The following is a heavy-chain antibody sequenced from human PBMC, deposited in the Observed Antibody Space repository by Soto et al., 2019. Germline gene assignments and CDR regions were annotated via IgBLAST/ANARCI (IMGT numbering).Heavy chain of an antibody. CDR3: SRVGKQGYYGIHV. V-gene: IGHV4-30-2*01. CDR2: IYQSGSP. D-gene: IGHD6-13*01. J-gene: IGHJ6*02. Sequence: QLQLQESGSGLVKPSQTLSLTCAVSGGSISSGGYSWSWIRQPPGKGLGWMGYIYQSGSPHYNPSLHIRGTISVHSSKHQCPLQLSSVTAAATAVYYCSRVGKQGYYGIHVWGQGTTVTVSS. CDR1: GGSISSGGYS.